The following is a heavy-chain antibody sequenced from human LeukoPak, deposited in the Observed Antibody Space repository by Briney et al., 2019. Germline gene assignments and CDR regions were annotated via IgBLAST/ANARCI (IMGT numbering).Heavy chain of an antibody. CDR3: ARDFVLNGSSWFDY. J-gene: IGHJ4*02. CDR2: IGIDSGNT. V-gene: IGHV3-48*04. CDR1: GFTFSDYS. D-gene: IGHD6-13*01. Sequence: GGSLRLSCAASGFTFSDYSMNWVRQAPGKGLEWISYIGIDSGNTNYADSVKGRFTISGDNAKNSLYLQMNSLRAEDTAVYYCARDFVLNGSSWFDYWGQGTLVTVSS.